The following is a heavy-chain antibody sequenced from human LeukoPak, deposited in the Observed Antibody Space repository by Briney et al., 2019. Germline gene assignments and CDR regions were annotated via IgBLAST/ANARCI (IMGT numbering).Heavy chain of an antibody. D-gene: IGHD3-22*01. Sequence: SETLSLTCAVYGGSFSGYYWSWIRQPPGKGLEWIGEINHSGSTNYNPSLKSRVTISVDTSKNQFSLKLSSVTAADTAVYYCARLEYYYDSSGYYYFDYWGQGTLVTVSS. CDR2: INHSGST. J-gene: IGHJ4*02. CDR1: GGSFSGYY. V-gene: IGHV4-34*01. CDR3: ARLEYYYDSSGYYYFDY.